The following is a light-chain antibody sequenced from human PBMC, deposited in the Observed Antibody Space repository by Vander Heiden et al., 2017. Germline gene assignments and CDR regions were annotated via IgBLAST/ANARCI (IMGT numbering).Light chain of an antibody. V-gene: IGKV1-39*01. CDR3: QQSFSTPDT. Sequence: DIQMTQTPSSLSASVGDRVTITCQASQSIRNYLTWYQQKPGQAPKLLIYGASALQSGVPSRFSGSGSGTDFTLTIRSLQPEDFATYFCQQSFSTPDTFGQGTKLEIK. CDR2: GAS. CDR1: QSIRNY. J-gene: IGKJ2*01.